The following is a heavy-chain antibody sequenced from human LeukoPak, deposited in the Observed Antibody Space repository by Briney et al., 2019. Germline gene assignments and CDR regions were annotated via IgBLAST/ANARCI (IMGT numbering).Heavy chain of an antibody. D-gene: IGHD3-3*01. V-gene: IGHV3-66*01. CDR2: IYSGGST. Sequence: PGGSLRLSCAASGFTVSSNYMSWVRQAPGKGLEWVSVIYSGGSTYYADSVKGRFTISRDNAKNTLYLQMNSLRAEDTAVYYCARVTHDFWSGYYYYAMDVWGQGTTVTVSS. CDR3: ARVTHDFWSGYYYYAMDV. J-gene: IGHJ6*02. CDR1: GFTVSSNY.